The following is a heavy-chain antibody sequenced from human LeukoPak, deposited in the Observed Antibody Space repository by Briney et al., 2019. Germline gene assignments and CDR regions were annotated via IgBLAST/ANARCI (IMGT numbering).Heavy chain of an antibody. V-gene: IGHV4-39*07. CDR3: ARDSGGERNGDWFDP. Sequence: SETLSLTCTVSGGSISSSSYYWGWIRQPPGKGLEWIGSIYYSGSTYYNPSLKSRVTISVDTSKNQFSLKLSSVTAADTVVYYCARDSGGERNGDWFDPWGQGTLVTVSS. D-gene: IGHD2-8*01. CDR1: GGSISSSSYY. CDR2: IYYSGST. J-gene: IGHJ5*02.